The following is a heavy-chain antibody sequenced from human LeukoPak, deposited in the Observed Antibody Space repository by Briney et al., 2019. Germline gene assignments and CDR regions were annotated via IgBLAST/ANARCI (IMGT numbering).Heavy chain of an antibody. CDR1: GFSLRTSGVG. V-gene: IGHV2-5*02. Sequence: SGPTLANPTQTLTLTCTFSGFSLRTSGVGGGWIRQPSGKALEWHTLLYWDDDKRYSPSLKSRLTITKDTSKNQVVLTMTNMDPVDTATYYCAHRRGSYYVFDYWGQGTLVTVSS. J-gene: IGHJ4*02. CDR2: LYWDDDK. D-gene: IGHD1-26*01. CDR3: AHRRGSYYVFDY.